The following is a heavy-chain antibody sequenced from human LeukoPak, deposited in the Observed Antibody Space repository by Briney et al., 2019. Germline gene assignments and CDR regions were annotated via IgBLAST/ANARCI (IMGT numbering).Heavy chain of an antibody. V-gene: IGHV4-30-4*08. CDR2: IYYSGST. Sequence: LRLSCAISGFTVSDNYMSWVRQAPGKGLEWIGYIYYSGSTYYNPSLKSRVTISVDTSKNQFSLKLSSVTAADTAVYYCARSLDAVTSNFDYWGQGTLVTVSS. CDR1: GFTVSDNY. CDR3: ARSLDAVTSNFDY. J-gene: IGHJ4*02. D-gene: IGHD2-21*02.